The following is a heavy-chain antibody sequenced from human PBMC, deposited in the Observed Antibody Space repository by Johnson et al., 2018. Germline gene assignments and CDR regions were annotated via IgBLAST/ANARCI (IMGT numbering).Heavy chain of an antibody. D-gene: IGHD2-2*01. CDR2: INPSGGST. J-gene: IGHJ6*02. CDR3: ARGLPAAPLLGYYGMDV. CDR1: GYTFTGYY. Sequence: QVQLVESGAEVKKXGASVKVSCKASGYTFTGYYMHWVRQAPGQGLEWLGIINPSGGSTRYAQKFQGRVTMTRDTSTRTVYMELSSLRSEDTAVYCGARGLPAAPLLGYYGMDVWGQGTTVTVSS. V-gene: IGHV1-46*01.